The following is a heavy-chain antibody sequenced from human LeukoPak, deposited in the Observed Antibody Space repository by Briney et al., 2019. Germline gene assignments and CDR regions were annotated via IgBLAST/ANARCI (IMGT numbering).Heavy chain of an antibody. CDR3: AKGPHYCSSTSCYPDY. Sequence: GGSLRLSCAASGFTFSSYGMSWVRQAPGKGLEWVSAISGSGGSTYYTDSVKGRFTISRDNSKNTLYLQMNSLRAEGTAVYYCAKGPHYCSSTSCYPDYWGQGTLVTVSS. CDR1: GFTFSSYG. D-gene: IGHD2-2*01. V-gene: IGHV3-23*01. CDR2: ISGSGGST. J-gene: IGHJ4*02.